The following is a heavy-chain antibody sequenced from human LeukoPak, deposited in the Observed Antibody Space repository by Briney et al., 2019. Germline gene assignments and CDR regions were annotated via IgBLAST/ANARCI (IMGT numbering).Heavy chain of an antibody. V-gene: IGHV4-61*02. CDR2: IYTSGST. CDR3: ARDRDTRGFDP. D-gene: IGHD2-2*02. CDR1: GGSISSGSDC. Sequence: PSETLSLTCTVSGGSISSGSDCWSWIRQPAGKGLEWIGRIYTSGSTNYNPSLKSRVTISVDTSKNHFSLKLSSVPAADTAVYYCARDRDTRGFDPWGQGTLVTVSS. J-gene: IGHJ5*02.